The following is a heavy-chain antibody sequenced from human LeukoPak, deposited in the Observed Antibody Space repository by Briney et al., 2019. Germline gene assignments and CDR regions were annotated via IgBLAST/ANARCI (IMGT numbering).Heavy chain of an antibody. J-gene: IGHJ4*02. CDR2: INHSGST. V-gene: IGHV4-34*01. D-gene: IGHD3-3*01. Sequence: PSETLSLTCAVYGGSFSGYYWSWIRQPPGKGLEWIGEINHSGSTNYNPSLKSRVTISVDTSKNQFSLKLSSVTAADTAVYYCASIRSGYPFDYWGQGTLVTVSS. CDR1: GGSFSGYY. CDR3: ASIRSGYPFDY.